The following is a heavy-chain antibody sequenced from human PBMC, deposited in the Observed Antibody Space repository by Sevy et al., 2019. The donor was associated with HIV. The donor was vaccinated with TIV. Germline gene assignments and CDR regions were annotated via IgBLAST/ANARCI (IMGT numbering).Heavy chain of an antibody. CDR1: GITFSDHY. Sequence: GGSLRLSCAASGITFSDHYMSWIRQAPGKGLEGVAYITNSGTTKYYADSVKGRFTISRDNARNSLYLQMNSLTADDAAVYYCVRDSPYTSDDHWYFGIDVWGQGTTVTVSS. CDR3: VRDSPYTSDDHWYFGIDV. J-gene: IGHJ6*02. D-gene: IGHD3-22*01. V-gene: IGHV3-11*01. CDR2: ITNSGTTK.